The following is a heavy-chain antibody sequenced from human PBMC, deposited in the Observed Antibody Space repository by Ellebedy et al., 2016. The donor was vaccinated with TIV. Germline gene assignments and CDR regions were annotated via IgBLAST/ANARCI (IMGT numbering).Heavy chain of an antibody. D-gene: IGHD6-13*01. CDR1: GFTFNSYA. V-gene: IGHV3-23*01. CDR3: AKHRLAASGYYFDS. J-gene: IGHJ4*02. CDR2: ITGTGGSA. Sequence: PGGSLRLSCAASGFTFNSYAMRWVRQAPGMGLEWVSAITGTGGSAYYADSVKGRFTISRDNSKNTLYLQMNSLRVEDTAIYYCAKHRLAASGYYFDSWGQGTLVTVSS.